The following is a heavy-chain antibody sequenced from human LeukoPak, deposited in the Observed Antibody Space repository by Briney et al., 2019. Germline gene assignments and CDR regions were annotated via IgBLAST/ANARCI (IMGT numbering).Heavy chain of an antibody. Sequence: ASVKVSCKASGYTFTGYYMHWVRQAPGQGLEWMGWINPNSGGTNYAQKFQGRVTMTRDTSISTAYMELSRLRSDDTAVYYCARGNGRHCSGGSCLLNWFDPWGRGTLVTVSS. J-gene: IGHJ5*02. CDR3: ARGNGRHCSGGSCLLNWFDP. D-gene: IGHD2-15*01. V-gene: IGHV1-2*02. CDR2: INPNSGGT. CDR1: GYTFTGYY.